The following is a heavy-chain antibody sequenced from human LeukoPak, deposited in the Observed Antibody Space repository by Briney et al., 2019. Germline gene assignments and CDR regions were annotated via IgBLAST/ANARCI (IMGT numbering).Heavy chain of an antibody. CDR2: INPSGGST. CDR1: GYTFTSYY. V-gene: IGHV1-46*01. D-gene: IGHD3-10*01. J-gene: IGHJ4*02. Sequence: GASVKVSCKASGYTFTSYYMHLVRQAPGQGLEWMGIINPSGGSTSYAQKFQGRVTMTRDTSTSTVYMELSSLRSEDTAVYYCARVTMVREYDYWGQGTLVTVSS. CDR3: ARVTMVREYDY.